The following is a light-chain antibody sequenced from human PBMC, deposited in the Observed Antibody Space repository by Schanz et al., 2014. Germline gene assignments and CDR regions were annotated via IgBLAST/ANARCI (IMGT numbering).Light chain of an antibody. CDR3: QQYGSSPLT. J-gene: IGKJ4*01. CDR2: GAS. V-gene: IGKV3-20*01. CDR1: QSVNSNF. Sequence: DIVLTQSPGTLSLAPGDRATLSCRASQSVNSNFLAWYQQKPGQTPRLLIYGASSRATGIPDRFSGSGSGTDFTLTISRLEPEDFAVYYCQQYGSSPLTFGGGTNVEIK.